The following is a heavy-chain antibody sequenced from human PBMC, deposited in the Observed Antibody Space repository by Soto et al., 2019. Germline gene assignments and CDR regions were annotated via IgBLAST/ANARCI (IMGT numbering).Heavy chain of an antibody. J-gene: IGHJ4*02. V-gene: IGHV1-8*01. CDR3: ARGLPCDSCYGV. CDR1: GYTFNNHD. Sequence: ASVKVSCKASGYTFNNHDINWLRQATGQGLEWLGWMNPNSGNAGYAQKFQGRVTMTRDTSISTAYMELDSLTSEDTAVYYCARGLPCDSCYGVRGQGTQVTVSS. D-gene: IGHD3-22*01. CDR2: MNPNSGNA.